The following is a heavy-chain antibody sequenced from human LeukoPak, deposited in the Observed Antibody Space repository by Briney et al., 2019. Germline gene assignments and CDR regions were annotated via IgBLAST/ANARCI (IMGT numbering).Heavy chain of an antibody. CDR3: ARDVKYYYDSSGYFP. Sequence: PGGSLRLSCAVSGFTYSSYWMSWVRQAPGKGLEWVANIKQDGSEKYYVDSVKGRFTISRDNAKNSLYLQMNSLRAEDTAVYYCARDVKYYYDSSGYFPWGQGTLVTVSS. V-gene: IGHV3-7*01. CDR2: IKQDGSEK. J-gene: IGHJ5*02. D-gene: IGHD3-22*01. CDR1: GFTYSSYW.